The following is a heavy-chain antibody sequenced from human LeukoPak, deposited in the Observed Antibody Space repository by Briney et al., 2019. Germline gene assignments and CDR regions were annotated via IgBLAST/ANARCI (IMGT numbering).Heavy chain of an antibody. D-gene: IGHD3-22*01. CDR2: IYYSGST. CDR3: ARGDPYYAGSGLNWFDP. CDR1: GGSVSSGSYY. J-gene: IGHJ5*02. Sequence: PSETLSLTCTVSGGSVSSGSYYWSWIRQPPGKGLEWIGYIYYSGSTNYNPSLKSRVTISVDTSKNQFSLKLSSVAAADTAVYYCARGDPYYAGSGLNWFDPWGQGTLVTVSS. V-gene: IGHV4-61*01.